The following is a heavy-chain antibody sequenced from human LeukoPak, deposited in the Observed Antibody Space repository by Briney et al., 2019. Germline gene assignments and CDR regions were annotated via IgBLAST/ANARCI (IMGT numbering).Heavy chain of an antibody. D-gene: IGHD4-23*01. V-gene: IGHV4-61*02. CDR1: GGSISSGSYY. J-gene: IGHJ3*02. Sequence: SETLSLTCTVSGGSISSGSYYWSWIRQPAGKGLEWIGRIYTSGSTNYNPSLKSRVTISVDTSKNQFSLKLSSVTAADTAVYYCASSATVAKGYAFDIWGQGTMVTVSS. CDR2: IYTSGST. CDR3: ASSATVAKGYAFDI.